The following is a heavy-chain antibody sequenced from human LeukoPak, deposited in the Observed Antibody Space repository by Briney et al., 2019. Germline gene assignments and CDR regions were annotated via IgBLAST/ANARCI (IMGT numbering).Heavy chain of an antibody. CDR2: VSSGSSTI. J-gene: IGHJ4*02. Sequence: KSGGSLRLSCAASGFTFSDYYMSWIRQAPGKALEWVSYVSSGSSTIYYADSVKGRFTVSRDNGKRSLYLHMNSLRAEDTAMYYCARVGASVGAIDYWGQGTLVTVSS. V-gene: IGHV3-11*04. CDR1: GFTFSDYY. CDR3: ARVGASVGAIDY. D-gene: IGHD1-26*01.